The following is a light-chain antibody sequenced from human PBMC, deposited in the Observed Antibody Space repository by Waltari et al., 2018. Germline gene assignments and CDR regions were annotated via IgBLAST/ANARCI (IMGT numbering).Light chain of an antibody. CDR3: QQYYNWPQT. CDR1: QSISNN. Sequence: EIVITQSPATLSVSPGERATLSCRASQSISNNLAWYQQKPGQAPRLLVYGASTRATGIPARFSGSGSGTEFTLTISSLQSEDFAVYYCQQYYNWPQTFGQGTKLEIK. J-gene: IGKJ2*01. CDR2: GAS. V-gene: IGKV3-15*01.